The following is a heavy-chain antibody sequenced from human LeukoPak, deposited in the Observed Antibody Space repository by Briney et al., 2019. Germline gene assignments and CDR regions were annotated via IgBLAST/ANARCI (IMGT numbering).Heavy chain of an antibody. D-gene: IGHD1-26*01. V-gene: IGHV1-2*02. CDR3: ARGGSFSGTDAFDI. CDR2: INPNSGGT. Sequence: ASVKVSCKASGYTFTGYYMHWVRQAPGQGLAWMGWINPNSGGTNYAQKFQGRVTMTRDTSISTAYMELSRLRSDDTAVYYRARGGSFSGTDAFDIWGQGTMVTVSS. CDR1: GYTFTGYY. J-gene: IGHJ3*02.